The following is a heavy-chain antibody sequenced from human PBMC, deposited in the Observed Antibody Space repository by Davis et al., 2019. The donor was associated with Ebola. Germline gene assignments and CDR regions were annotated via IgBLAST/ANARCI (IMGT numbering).Heavy chain of an antibody. V-gene: IGHV3-11*04. CDR2: ISSSGSTI. D-gene: IGHD3-10*01. Sequence: GESLKISCAASGFTFSDYYMSWIRQAPGKGLEWVSYISSSGSTIYYADSVKGRFTISRDNAKNSLYLQMNSLRAEDTAVYYCARDVSTMVRGVRFDPWGQGTLVTVSS. J-gene: IGHJ5*02. CDR3: ARDVSTMVRGVRFDP. CDR1: GFTFSDYY.